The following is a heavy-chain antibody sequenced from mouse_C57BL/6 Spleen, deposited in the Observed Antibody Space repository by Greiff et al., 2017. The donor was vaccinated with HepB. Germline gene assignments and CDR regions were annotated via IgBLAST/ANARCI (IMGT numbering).Heavy chain of an antibody. Sequence: VKLQQSGAELVRPGASVTLSCKASGYTFTDYEMHWVKQTPVHGLEWIGAIDPETGGTAYNQKFKGKAILTADKSSSTAYMELRSLTSEDSAVYYCTRYIGAYWGQGTLVTVSA. CDR1: GYTFTDYE. J-gene: IGHJ3*01. CDR2: IDPETGGT. V-gene: IGHV1-15*01. D-gene: IGHD3-1*01. CDR3: TRYIGAY.